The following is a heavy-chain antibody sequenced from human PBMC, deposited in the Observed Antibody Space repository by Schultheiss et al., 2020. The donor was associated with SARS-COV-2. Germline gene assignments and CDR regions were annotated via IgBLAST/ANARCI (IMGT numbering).Heavy chain of an antibody. CDR1: GFTFSDYY. V-gene: IGHV3-11*06. Sequence: GESLKISCVASGFTFSDYYMSWIRQAPGKGLEWVSYISSSSSYTNYADSVKGRFTISRDNAKNSLYLQMNSLRAEDTAVYYCASSAYSSSSIDYWGQGTLVTVSS. D-gene: IGHD6-6*01. CDR2: ISSSSSYT. CDR3: ASSAYSSSSIDY. J-gene: IGHJ4*02.